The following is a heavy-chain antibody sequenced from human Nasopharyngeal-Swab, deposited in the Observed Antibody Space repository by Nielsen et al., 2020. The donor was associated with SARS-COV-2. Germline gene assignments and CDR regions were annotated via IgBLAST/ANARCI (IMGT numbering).Heavy chain of an antibody. Sequence: ASVKVPCKASGYTFTDYYMHWVRQAPGQGLEWMGQINPNSGDTKYAQKFQGRVTVTRDKSINTAYMELRSLRSDDTAMYYCARDEGDVPGITGSGPPGGYWGQGTLVTVSS. CDR2: INPNSGDT. CDR3: ARDEGDVPGITGSGPPGGY. CDR1: GYTFTDYY. J-gene: IGHJ4*02. V-gene: IGHV1-2*06. D-gene: IGHD6-13*01.